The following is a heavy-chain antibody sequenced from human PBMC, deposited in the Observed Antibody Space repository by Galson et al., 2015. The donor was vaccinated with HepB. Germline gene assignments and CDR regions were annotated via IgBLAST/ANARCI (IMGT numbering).Heavy chain of an antibody. J-gene: IGHJ6*03. D-gene: IGHD2-2*01. V-gene: IGHV3-33*01. Sequence: SLRLSCAASGFTFSSYGMHWVRQAPGKGLEWVAVIWYDGSNKYYADSVKGRFTISRDNSKNTLYLQMNSLRAEDTAVYYCARGVEDIVVVPAATHVDYYYMDVWGKGTTVTVSS. CDR3: ARGVEDIVVVPAATHVDYYYMDV. CDR2: IWYDGSNK. CDR1: GFTFSSYG.